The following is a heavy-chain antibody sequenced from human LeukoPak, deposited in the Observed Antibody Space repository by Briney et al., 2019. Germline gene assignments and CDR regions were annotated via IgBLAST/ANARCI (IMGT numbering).Heavy chain of an antibody. D-gene: IGHD2-2*01. CDR2: ISRRGSTI. Sequence: GGSLRLSCAASGFTFSSYEMNWVRQAPGKGLEWVSYISRRGSTIYYAGSVKGSFTISRDNAKHSLYLQMNSLRAEDTDVYYCAREGSGYCSSTSCRKRLYWYFDLWGRGTLVTVSS. V-gene: IGHV3-48*03. CDR1: GFTFSSYE. CDR3: AREGSGYCSSTSCRKRLYWYFDL. J-gene: IGHJ2*01.